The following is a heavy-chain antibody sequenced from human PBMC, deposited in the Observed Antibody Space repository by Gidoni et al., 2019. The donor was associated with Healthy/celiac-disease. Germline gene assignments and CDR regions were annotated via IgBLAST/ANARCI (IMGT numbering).Heavy chain of an antibody. J-gene: IGHJ5*02. CDR2: IRSKAYGGTT. V-gene: IGHV3-49*05. CDR3: TREYYGDPYNWFDP. D-gene: IGHD4-17*01. Sequence: EVQLVESGGGLVKPGRSLRLSCTASGFTFGDYAMSWFRQAPGKGLDLVGFIRSKAYGGTTEYAASVKGRFTISRDDSKSIAYLQMNSLKTEDTAVYYCTREYYGDPYNWFDPCGQGTLVTVSS. CDR1: GFTFGDYA.